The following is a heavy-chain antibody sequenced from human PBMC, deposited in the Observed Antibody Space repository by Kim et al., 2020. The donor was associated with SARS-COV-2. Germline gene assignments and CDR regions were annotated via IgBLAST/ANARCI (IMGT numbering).Heavy chain of an antibody. CDR2: INLFSGNK. CDR3: ARDNSSCSTITCSGEAIDY. J-gene: IGHJ4*02. Sequence: ASVKVSCKASGYTFTNYAIHWMRQAPGKRLNGMGWINLFSGNKKYSQIFQGKVTITRDTSATKAYMELSNLGCEDTAVYYFARDNSSCSTITCSGEAIDYWGQGTLVTVSS. CDR1: GYTFTNYA. V-gene: IGHV1-3*01. D-gene: IGHD1-26*01.